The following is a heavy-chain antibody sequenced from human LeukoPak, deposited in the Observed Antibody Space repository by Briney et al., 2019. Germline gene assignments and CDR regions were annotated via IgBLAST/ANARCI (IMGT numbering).Heavy chain of an antibody. V-gene: IGHV1-18*01. CDR3: ARGLEWLTRRHTWFDP. CDR1: SYSFTNYA. Sequence: ASVKVSCKASSYSFTNYAFTWVRQAPGEGLEWMGWISAYNGNTNYAQKLQGRVTMTTDTSTSTAYMELRSLRSDDTAVYYCARGLEWLTRRHTWFDPWGQGTLVTVSS. CDR2: ISAYNGNT. J-gene: IGHJ5*02. D-gene: IGHD3-3*01.